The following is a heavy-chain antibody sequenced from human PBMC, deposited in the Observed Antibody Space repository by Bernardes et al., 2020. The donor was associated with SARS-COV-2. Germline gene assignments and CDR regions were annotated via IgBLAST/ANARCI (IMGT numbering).Heavy chain of an antibody. CDR3: ARGAYSLNKSGPRSVFDI. V-gene: IGHV3-74*01. CDR2: INGDGTST. Sequence: GGSLRLSCAVSGFTFSSYWMHWIRQAPGKGLVWVSRINGDGTSTSYADSGKGRFTISRDNAKNTLNLQMNSLSAEDTAVYYCARGAYSLNKSGPRSVFDIWGQATMVTVSS. CDR1: GFTFSSYW. J-gene: IGHJ3*02. D-gene: IGHD1-26*01.